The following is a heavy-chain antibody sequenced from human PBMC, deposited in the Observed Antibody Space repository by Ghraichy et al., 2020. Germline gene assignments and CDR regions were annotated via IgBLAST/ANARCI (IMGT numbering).Heavy chain of an antibody. V-gene: IGHV3-11*01. J-gene: IGHJ6*02. CDR3: ARDRRQFSRTPYFYGMDV. D-gene: IGHD5-24*01. Sequence: GGSLRLSCAASGFTFSDYSVSWIRQAPGKGLTWISYINNGGDTIYYADALKGRFTISRDNAKNSVHLQINGLRDEDTAVYFCARDRRQFSRTPYFYGMDVWGQGTAVTVSS. CDR1: GFTFSDYS. CDR2: INNGGDTI.